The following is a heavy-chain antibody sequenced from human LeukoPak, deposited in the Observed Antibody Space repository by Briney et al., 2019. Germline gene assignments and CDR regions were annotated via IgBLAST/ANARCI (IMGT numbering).Heavy chain of an antibody. CDR3: ARQEGAIQDWYFDL. CDR1: GYSISSGYY. V-gene: IGHV4-38-2*02. J-gene: IGHJ2*01. Sequence: TSETLSLTCTVSGYSISSGYYWGWIRQPPGKGLEWIGSIYHSGSTYYNPSLKSRVTISVDTSKNQFSLKLSSVTAADTAVYYCARQEGAIQDWYFDLWGRGTLVTVSS. CDR2: IYHSGST. D-gene: IGHD1-26*01.